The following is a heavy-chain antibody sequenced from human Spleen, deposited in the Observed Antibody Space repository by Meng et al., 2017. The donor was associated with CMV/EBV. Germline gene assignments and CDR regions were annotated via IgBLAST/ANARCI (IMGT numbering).Heavy chain of an antibody. CDR3: ARDVNWGEGY. J-gene: IGHJ4*02. CDR2: ISYDGSNK. V-gene: IGHV3-30*04. CDR1: GFTFSSYA. D-gene: IGHD7-27*01. Sequence: GESLKISCAASGFTFSSYAMHWVRQAPGKGLEWVAVISYDGSNKDYADSVKGRFTISRDNAKKSLYLQMNSLKAEDTALYYCARDVNWGEGYWGQGTLVTVSS.